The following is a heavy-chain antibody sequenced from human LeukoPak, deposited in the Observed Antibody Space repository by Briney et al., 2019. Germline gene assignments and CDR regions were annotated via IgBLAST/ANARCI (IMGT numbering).Heavy chain of an antibody. Sequence: GGSLRLSCAASGFTFSSYSMNWVRQAPGKGLEWVSSISSSSSYIYYADSVKGRFTISRDNSKNTLYLQMNSLRAEDTAVYYCAKGSGGYFYYFDYWGQGTLVTVSS. CDR3: AKGSGGYFYYFDY. CDR2: ISSSSSYI. J-gene: IGHJ4*02. D-gene: IGHD1-26*01. V-gene: IGHV3-21*01. CDR1: GFTFSSYS.